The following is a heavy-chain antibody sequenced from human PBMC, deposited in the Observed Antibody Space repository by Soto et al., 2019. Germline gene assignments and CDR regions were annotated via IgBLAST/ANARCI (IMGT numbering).Heavy chain of an antibody. Sequence: ASVKVSCKASGGTFSSYAISWVRQAPGQGLEWMGGIIPIFGTANYAQKFQGRVTITADESTSTAYMELSSLRSEDTAVYYCAREEVVAATGYFDYWGQGTLVTVSS. D-gene: IGHD2-15*01. CDR2: IIPIFGTA. J-gene: IGHJ4*02. CDR1: GGTFSSYA. V-gene: IGHV1-69*13. CDR3: AREEVVAATGYFDY.